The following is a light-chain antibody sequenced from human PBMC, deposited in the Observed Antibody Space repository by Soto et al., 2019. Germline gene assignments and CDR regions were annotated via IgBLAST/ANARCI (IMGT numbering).Light chain of an antibody. CDR1: QSVRSN. Sequence: EIVLTQSPATLSLSPGERATLSCRAAQSVRSNLAWYQQRPGQAPSLLIYDASNRATGIPARFSGSGSGTDFTLTISSLEPEDFAVYYCQQRSNWPLYTFGPGTKLEI. V-gene: IGKV3-11*01. J-gene: IGKJ2*01. CDR3: QQRSNWPLYT. CDR2: DAS.